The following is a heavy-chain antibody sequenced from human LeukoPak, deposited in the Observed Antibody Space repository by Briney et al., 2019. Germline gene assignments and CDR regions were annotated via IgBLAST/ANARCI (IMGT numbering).Heavy chain of an antibody. CDR2: IKQDGSEK. V-gene: IGHV3-7*01. CDR1: GFTFSSYW. CDR3: AWEGPYKGFDI. J-gene: IGHJ3*02. Sequence: GGSLRLSCAASGFTFSSYWMSWVRQAPGKGLEWVANIKQDGSEKYYVDSVKGRFTISRDNAKNTLYLQMNSLRAEDTAVYYCAWEGPYKGFDIWGQGTMVTVSS. D-gene: IGHD1-14*01.